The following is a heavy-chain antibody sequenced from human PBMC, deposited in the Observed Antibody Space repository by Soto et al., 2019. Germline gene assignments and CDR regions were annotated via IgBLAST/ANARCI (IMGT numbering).Heavy chain of an antibody. CDR1: GFTFSSYA. J-gene: IGHJ4*02. V-gene: IGHV3-23*01. D-gene: IGHD6-19*01. CDR2: ISGSGGST. CDR3: ASGIAVAGHY. Sequence: VRLSCAASGFTFSSYAMSWVRQAPGKGLEWVSAISGSGGSTYYADSVKGRFTISRDNSKNTLYLQMNSLRAEDTAVYYCASGIAVAGHYWGQGTLVTVSS.